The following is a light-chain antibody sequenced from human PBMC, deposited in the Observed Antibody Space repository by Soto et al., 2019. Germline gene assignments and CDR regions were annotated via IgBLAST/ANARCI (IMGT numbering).Light chain of an antibody. CDR1: QSISSW. V-gene: IGKV1-5*03. Sequence: DIQMTQSPSTLSASIGDRVTITCRASQSISSWLAWYQQKPGKAPNLLIYKASSLQSVVPSRFSGSESGTEFTLTISSLQPDDFATFYCQQYRSYPWTFGQGTKVEI. CDR3: QQYRSYPWT. J-gene: IGKJ1*01. CDR2: KAS.